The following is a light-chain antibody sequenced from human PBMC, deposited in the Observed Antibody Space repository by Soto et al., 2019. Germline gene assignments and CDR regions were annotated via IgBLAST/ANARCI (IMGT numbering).Light chain of an antibody. J-gene: IGLJ3*02. CDR1: SSNIGSNY. CDR2: SYN. CDR3: AAWDDSLSGWV. Sequence: QSVLTQPPSASGTPGQRVTISCSGSSSNIGSNYVYWYQQLPGTAPKLLIYSYNQRPPGVPDRFSGSKSGTSASLAISGLRSEDEADYYCAAWDDSLSGWVFGGGTKLTVL. V-gene: IGLV1-47*02.